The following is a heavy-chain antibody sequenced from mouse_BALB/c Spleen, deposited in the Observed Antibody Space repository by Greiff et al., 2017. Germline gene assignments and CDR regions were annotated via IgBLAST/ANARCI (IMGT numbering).Heavy chain of an antibody. CDR2: SRNKANDYTT. Sequence: DVKLVESGGGLVQPGGSLRLSCATSGFTFSDFYMEWVRQPPGKRLEWIAASRNKANDYTTEYSASVKGRFIVSRDTSQSILYLQMNALRAEDTASYYCARDAEGLTSYWYFDVWGAGTTVTVSS. J-gene: IGHJ1*01. CDR1: GFTFSDFY. V-gene: IGHV7-1*02. D-gene: IGHD3-1*01. CDR3: ARDAEGLTSYWYFDV.